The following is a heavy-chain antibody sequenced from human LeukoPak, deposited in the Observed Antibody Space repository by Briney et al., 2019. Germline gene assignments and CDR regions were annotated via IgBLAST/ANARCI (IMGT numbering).Heavy chain of an antibody. J-gene: IGHJ4*02. V-gene: IGHV4-30-4*01. CDR1: GGSISSGDYY. D-gene: IGHD5-12*01. CDR2: IYYSGST. Sequence: SQTLSLTCTVSGGSISSGDYYWRWIRQPPGKGLEWIGYIYYSGSTYYNPSLKSRVTISVDTSKNQFSLKLSSVTAADTAVYYCASRGSGYDSDDYWGQGTLVTVSS. CDR3: ASRGSGYDSDDY.